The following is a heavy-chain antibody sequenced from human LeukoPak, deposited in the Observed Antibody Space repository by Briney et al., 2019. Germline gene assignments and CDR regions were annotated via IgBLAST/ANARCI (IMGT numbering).Heavy chain of an antibody. Sequence: SETLALTCTVSNYSITSGYYWGWIRQPPGKGLEWIGSSYHSGTTYYNPSLKSRVTIPVDTSKNQFSLNLSSVSAADTVVYYWARVSRGYDILYWGQGTLVTVSS. CDR3: ARVSRGYDILY. J-gene: IGHJ4*02. CDR1: NYSITSGYY. CDR2: SYHSGTT. V-gene: IGHV4-38-2*02. D-gene: IGHD3-9*01.